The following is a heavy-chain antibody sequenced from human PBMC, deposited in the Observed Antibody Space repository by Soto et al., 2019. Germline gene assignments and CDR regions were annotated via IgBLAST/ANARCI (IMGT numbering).Heavy chain of an antibody. CDR3: ARGLYDYIWGSYLVTHDY. CDR2: IYYSGST. CDR1: GGSISSGGYY. Sequence: PSETLSLTCTVSGGSISSGGYYWSWIRQHPGKGLEWIGYIYYSGSTYYNPSLKSRVTISVDTSKNQFSLRSEDTAVYYCARGLYDYIWGSYLVTHDYWGQGTLVTVSS. J-gene: IGHJ4*02. V-gene: IGHV4-31*03. D-gene: IGHD3-16*02.